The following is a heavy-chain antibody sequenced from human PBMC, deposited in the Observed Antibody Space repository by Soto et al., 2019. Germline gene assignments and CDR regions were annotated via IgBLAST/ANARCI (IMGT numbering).Heavy chain of an antibody. D-gene: IGHD1-26*01. CDR2: IYLGGSI. Sequence: SETRSLTCSVSGASISSYYYTWIRQTPGKGLEWIGYIYLGGSINYNPSFKSRVIISVDTSKNQFSVRLSSVTAADTAVYYCARSPYSGSYLYYYGMDVWGQGTTVTDS. CDR1: GASISSYY. CDR3: ARSPYSGSYLYYYGMDV. J-gene: IGHJ6*02. V-gene: IGHV4-59*01.